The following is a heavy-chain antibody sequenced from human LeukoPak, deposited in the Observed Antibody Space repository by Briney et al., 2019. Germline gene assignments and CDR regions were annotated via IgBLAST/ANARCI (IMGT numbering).Heavy chain of an antibody. D-gene: IGHD3-10*01. V-gene: IGHV4-61*01. CDR3: ATQQWIGSFHY. J-gene: IGHJ4*02. Sequence: SETLSLTCTVSGGSVTSNNYYWSWIRQPPGEGLERIGYVSYTGIPTYNPSLKSRVTISLDTSKSQFSLQLSSVTAADTAAYYCATQQWIGSFHYWGQGALVTVSS. CDR1: GGSVTSNNYY. CDR2: VSYTGIP.